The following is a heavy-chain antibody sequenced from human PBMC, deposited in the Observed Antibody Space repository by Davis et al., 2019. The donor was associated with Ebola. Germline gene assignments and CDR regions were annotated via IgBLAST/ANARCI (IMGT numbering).Heavy chain of an antibody. CDR3: ARQIVPAAIRSPWFDP. Sequence: PSETLSLTCTVSGGSISSYYWSWIRQPPGKGLEWIGYIYYSGSTKYNPSLKSRVTISVDTSKNQFSLKLSSVTAADTAVYYCARQIVPAAIRSPWFDPWGQGTLVTVSS. V-gene: IGHV4-59*08. CDR1: GGSISSYY. CDR2: IYYSGST. D-gene: IGHD2-2*02. J-gene: IGHJ5*02.